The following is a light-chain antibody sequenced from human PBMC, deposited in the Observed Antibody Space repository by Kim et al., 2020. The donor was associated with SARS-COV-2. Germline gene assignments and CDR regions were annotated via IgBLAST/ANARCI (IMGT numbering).Light chain of an antibody. CDR2: GAS. CDR3: QQYNNWPPKRT. J-gene: IGKJ1*01. V-gene: IGKV3-15*01. Sequence: EIVMTQSPATLSVSPGERATLSCRASQSVSSNLAWYQQKPGQAPRLLIYGASTRATGTPARFSGSGSGTEFTLTISSLQSEDFAVYYCQQYNNWPPKRTFGQGTKLEI. CDR1: QSVSSN.